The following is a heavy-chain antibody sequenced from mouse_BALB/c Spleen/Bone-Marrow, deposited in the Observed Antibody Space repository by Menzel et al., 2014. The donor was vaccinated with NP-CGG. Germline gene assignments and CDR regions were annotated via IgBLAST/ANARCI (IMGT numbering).Heavy chain of an antibody. Sequence: DLVKPGASVKLSCKASGYTFTSYWINWIKQRPGQGLEWIGRIAPGSGSTYYDEMFKGKATLTVDTYSSTAYIQLSSLSSDDSAVYFCARSYYGRAMDYWGQGTSVTVSS. CDR1: GYTFTSYW. CDR3: ARSYYGRAMDY. J-gene: IGHJ4*01. V-gene: IGHV1S41*01. CDR2: IAPGSGST. D-gene: IGHD1-1*01.